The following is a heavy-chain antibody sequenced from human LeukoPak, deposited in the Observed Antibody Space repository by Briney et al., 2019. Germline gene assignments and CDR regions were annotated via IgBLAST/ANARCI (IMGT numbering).Heavy chain of an antibody. CDR2: ISYDGSNK. CDR1: GFTFSSYA. CDR3: ARERDDFWSGYSQSLYYGMDV. V-gene: IGHV3-30*04. Sequence: GGSLRLSCAASGFTFSSYAMHWVRQAPGKGLEWVAVISYDGSNKYYADSVKGRFTISRDNSKNTLYLQRNSLRAEDTAVYYCARERDDFWSGYSQSLYYGMDVWGQGTTVTVSS. D-gene: IGHD3-3*01. J-gene: IGHJ6*02.